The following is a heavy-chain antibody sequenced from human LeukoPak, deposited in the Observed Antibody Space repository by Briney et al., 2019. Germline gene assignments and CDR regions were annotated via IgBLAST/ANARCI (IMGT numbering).Heavy chain of an antibody. V-gene: IGHV1-18*01. Sequence: ASVTVSFTTSGYTSTTYGISWVRQAPGQGLEWMGWTYNTYTHYAQTLRDRLTMTTDTSTSTSYMELRSLRSDDTAVYYCARALAQGGSFDLYYFDSGGQGSLVTVSS. CDR1: GYTSTTYG. D-gene: IGHD3-9*01. J-gene: IGHJ4*02. CDR2: TYNTYT. CDR3: ARALAQGGSFDLYYFDS.